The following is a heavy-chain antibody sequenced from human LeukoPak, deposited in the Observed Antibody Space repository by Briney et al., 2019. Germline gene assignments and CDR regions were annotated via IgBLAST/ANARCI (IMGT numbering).Heavy chain of an antibody. V-gene: IGHV3-20*04. D-gene: IGHD2-2*01. CDR3: ARSASWGFSYFDY. CDR2: INWNGDNT. CDR1: GFTFDDYG. J-gene: IGHJ4*02. Sequence: PGGSLRPSCEASGFTFDDYGLSWVRQAPGKGLEWVSGINWNGDNTDYTDSVKGRFTISRDNAKNSLYLQMNSLRAEDTALYYCARSASWGFSYFDYWGQGTLVTVSS.